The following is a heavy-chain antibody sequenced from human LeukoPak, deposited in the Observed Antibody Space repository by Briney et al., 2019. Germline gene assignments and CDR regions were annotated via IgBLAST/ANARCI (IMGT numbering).Heavy chain of an antibody. V-gene: IGHV1-18*01. Sequence: ASVKVSCKASGYTFISYGITWVRQAPGQGLEWMGWVSPYTTKTNYAQSLQGRVTMTTDTSTSTAYMELRSLRSDDTAVYYCARQLSVAGSLGLVYWGQGTLVTVFS. CDR3: ARQLSVAGSLGLVY. CDR1: GYTFISYG. CDR2: VSPYTTKT. J-gene: IGHJ4*02. D-gene: IGHD6-19*01.